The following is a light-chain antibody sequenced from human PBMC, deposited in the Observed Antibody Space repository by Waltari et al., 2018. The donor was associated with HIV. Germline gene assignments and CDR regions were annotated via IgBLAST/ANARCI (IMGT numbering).Light chain of an antibody. CDR3: QQRSNWPIT. CDR2: GAS. CDR1: QSVSNY. Sequence: EIVLTQSPANLSLSPGERATLSCRASQSVSNYLAWFQQKPGQVPRLLIYGASTRATGIPARCSGSGSGTDFTLTISSLEPGDFAVYYCQQRSNWPITFGQGTRLEIK. J-gene: IGKJ5*01. V-gene: IGKV3-11*01.